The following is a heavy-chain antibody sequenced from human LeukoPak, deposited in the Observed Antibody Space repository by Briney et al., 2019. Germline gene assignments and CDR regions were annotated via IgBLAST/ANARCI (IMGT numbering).Heavy chain of an antibody. D-gene: IGHD3-10*01. CDR3: ARDNGYYGSGSAYNWFDP. CDR1: GYSISSGYY. J-gene: IGHJ5*02. Sequence: SETLSLTCTVSGYSISSGYYWGWIRQAPGKGLEWIGSIYNSGSTYYNPSLKSRVTISVDMSKNQFSLKMSSVTAADTAVYYCARDNGYYGSGSAYNWFDPWGQGTLVTVSS. CDR2: IYNSGST. V-gene: IGHV4-38-2*02.